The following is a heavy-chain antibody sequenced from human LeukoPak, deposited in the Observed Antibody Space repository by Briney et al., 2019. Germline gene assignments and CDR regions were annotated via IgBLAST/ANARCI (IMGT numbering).Heavy chain of an antibody. CDR1: GGSISSYY. CDR3: ARLYRYCSSASCYGYYYYYGMDV. J-gene: IGHJ6*02. Sequence: SETLSLTCTVSGGSISSYYWSWIRQPPGKGLEWVGYIYYSGSNNYNPSLKDRVTISVDTSKNQSSLKLSSVIAADTAEYYCARLYRYCSSASCYGYYYYYGMDVWGQGTTVTVSS. V-gene: IGHV4-59*01. CDR2: IYYSGSN. D-gene: IGHD2-2*01.